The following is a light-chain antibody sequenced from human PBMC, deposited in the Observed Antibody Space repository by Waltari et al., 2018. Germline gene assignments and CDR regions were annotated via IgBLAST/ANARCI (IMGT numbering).Light chain of an antibody. V-gene: IGKV1-5*03. CDR2: KAS. CDR3: QHYDSYSAT. Sequence: IQMTQSPSTLSASVGDRVTITCRASQSITSLLAWYQQKAGKAPKLLIYKASILESGVPSRFSGGGSGTEFTLTISILQPDDFATYYCQHYDSYSATFGRGTKVEIK. CDR1: QSITSL. J-gene: IGKJ4*02.